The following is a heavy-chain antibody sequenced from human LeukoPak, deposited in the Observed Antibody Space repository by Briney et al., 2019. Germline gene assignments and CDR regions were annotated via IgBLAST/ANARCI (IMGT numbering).Heavy chain of an antibody. CDR3: AKNALWGTTVIGYFFDY. Sequence: GGSLRLSCAASGLTFSSYGMHWVRQAPGKGLEWVAVISYDGTIRNYADSVKGRFTISRDNSKNTLYLQMNSLRAEDTAVYYCAKNALWGTTVIGYFFDYWGQGTLVTVSS. CDR1: GLTFSSYG. J-gene: IGHJ4*02. CDR2: ISYDGTIR. D-gene: IGHD4-11*01. V-gene: IGHV3-30*18.